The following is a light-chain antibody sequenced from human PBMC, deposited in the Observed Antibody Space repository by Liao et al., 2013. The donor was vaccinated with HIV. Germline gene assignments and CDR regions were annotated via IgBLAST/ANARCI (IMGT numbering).Light chain of an antibody. CDR2: QDN. CDR3: QAWDSSSVV. J-gene: IGLJ2*01. Sequence: SYKLTQPPSVSVAPGKTARITCGGNNIGSKSVHWYQQKPGQAPVLVIYQDNKRPSGIPERFSGSNSGNTATLTISGTQAMDEADYYCQAWDSSSVVFGGGTKLTVL. CDR1: NIGSKS. V-gene: IGLV3-21*01.